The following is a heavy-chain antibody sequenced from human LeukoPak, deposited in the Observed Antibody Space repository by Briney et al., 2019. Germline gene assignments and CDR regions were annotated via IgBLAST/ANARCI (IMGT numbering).Heavy chain of an antibody. D-gene: IGHD2-15*01. Sequence: GGSLRLSCAASGFTFSTYSMNWVRQAPGKGLEWVSSVTSSSSYIYYADSVKGRFTISRDNPKNSLYLQMNSLRAEDTAVYYSARSSWYFHGLDVWGKETRVPVFS. CDR3: ARSSWYFHGLDV. V-gene: IGHV3-21*01. CDR1: GFTFSTYS. J-gene: IGHJ6*04. CDR2: VTSSSSYI.